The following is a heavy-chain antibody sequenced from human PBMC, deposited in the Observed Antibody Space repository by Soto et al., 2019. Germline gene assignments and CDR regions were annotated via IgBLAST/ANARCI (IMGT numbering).Heavy chain of an antibody. CDR2: IYSRGSI. V-gene: IGHV4-61*01. Sequence: SETLSLTCVVSGESVSGHTYYWSWIRQPPGKGLEWIGYIYSRGSISYSASLKSRVTISLDTSKNQFSLMLKSVTAADTATYFCARVDLALSENFDLRGRGTLVTVS. J-gene: IGHJ2*01. CDR3: ARVDLALSENFDL. CDR1: GESVSGHTYY.